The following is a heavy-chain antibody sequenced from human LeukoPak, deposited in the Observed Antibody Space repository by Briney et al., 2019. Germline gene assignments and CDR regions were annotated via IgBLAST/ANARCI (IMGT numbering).Heavy chain of an antibody. CDR2: ISSSSSYI. Sequence: GGSLRLSCAASGFTFSSYSMNWVRQAPGKGLEWVSSISSSSSYIYYADSVKGRFTISRDNSKNTLYLQMNSLRAEDTAVYYCAKDIYDYGDYWGQGTLVTVSS. D-gene: IGHD2/OR15-2a*01. V-gene: IGHV3-21*01. CDR3: AKDIYDYGDY. CDR1: GFTFSSYS. J-gene: IGHJ4*02.